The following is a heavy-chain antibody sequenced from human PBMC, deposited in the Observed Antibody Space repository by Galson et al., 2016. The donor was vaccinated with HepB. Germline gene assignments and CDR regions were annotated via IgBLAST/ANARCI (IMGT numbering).Heavy chain of an antibody. CDR3: ARDSSIDTYSYYYMDV. D-gene: IGHD1-26*01. CDR2: IYSNGSI. V-gene: IGHV4-61*02. J-gene: IGHJ6*03. CDR1: SGSISSGLYY. Sequence: TLSLTCTVSSGSISSGLYYWSWIRQPAGKGLEWIGRIYSNGSIHYNPSLKSRVTISVDTSKNQISLKLSSVTAADTAVYYCARDSSIDTYSYYYMDVWGKGTTVTVSS.